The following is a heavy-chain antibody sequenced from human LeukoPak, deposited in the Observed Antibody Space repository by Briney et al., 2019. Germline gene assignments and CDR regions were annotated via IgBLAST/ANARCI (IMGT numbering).Heavy chain of an antibody. CDR2: IYFSAPT. V-gene: IGHV4-39*01. J-gene: IGHJ3*02. D-gene: IGHD4-17*01. Sequence: LTCTVSGGSISRSSYYWGWSRQPPGKGLEWIVTIYFSAPTYYTPSLNSRVTISVDTSKNQFSLKLSSVTAADTAVYYCARQLMTTHAFDIWGQGTMVTVSS. CDR1: GGSISRSSYY. CDR3: ARQLMTTHAFDI.